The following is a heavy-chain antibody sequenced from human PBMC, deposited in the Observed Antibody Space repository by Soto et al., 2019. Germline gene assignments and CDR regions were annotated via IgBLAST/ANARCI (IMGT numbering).Heavy chain of an antibody. Sequence: EVQLLESGGGLVQPGGSLRLSCAASGFTFKTFAMSWVRQAPGKGLEWVAAITGFGSTTYYAESLQGRFTVSRDNSNDTLYRHMDSLRADDTAVYYCAKVRPSLGGTGRGAMDVWGQGTTVTVSS. J-gene: IGHJ6*02. V-gene: IGHV3-23*01. CDR2: ITGFGSTT. D-gene: IGHD3-16*01. CDR1: GFTFKTFA. CDR3: AKVRPSLGGTGRGAMDV.